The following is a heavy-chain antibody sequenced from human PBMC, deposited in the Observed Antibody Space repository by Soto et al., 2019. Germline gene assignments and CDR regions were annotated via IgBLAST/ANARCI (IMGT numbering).Heavy chain of an antibody. CDR3: ARGWYGDY. J-gene: IGHJ4*02. CDR1: GYGFTTYG. D-gene: IGHD2-15*01. CDR2: ISAHNGNT. V-gene: IGHV1-18*01. Sequence: QGHLVQSGAEVKKPGASVKVSCKGSGYGFTTYGFTWVRQAPGQGLEWMAWISAHNGNTNYAQKLQGRVTVTRDTSTSTAYMELRSLRSDDTAVYYCARGWYGDYWGQGALVTVSS.